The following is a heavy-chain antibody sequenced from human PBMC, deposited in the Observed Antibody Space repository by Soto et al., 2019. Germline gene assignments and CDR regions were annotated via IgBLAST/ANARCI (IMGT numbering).Heavy chain of an antibody. CDR2: IYSGETT. J-gene: IGHJ4*02. V-gene: IGHV3-53*01. D-gene: IGHD2-21*02. CDR3: TRDGRGLGRLSLFEY. CDR1: GFNVNSDY. Sequence: GGSLRLSCAASGFNVNSDYMNWVRQTPGKGLEWVASIYSGETTYYADSGRGRFTISSDKSKNTLSFQLSSLSNEDTAVYYCTRDGRGLGRLSLFEYWGQGVLVTVSS.